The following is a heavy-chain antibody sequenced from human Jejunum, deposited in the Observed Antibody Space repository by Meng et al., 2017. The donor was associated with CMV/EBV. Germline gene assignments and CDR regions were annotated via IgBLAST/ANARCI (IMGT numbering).Heavy chain of an antibody. V-gene: IGHV3-21*01. D-gene: IGHD4-17*01. Sequence: VFTFPSSSITWVRQAPGKGLEWLSYISGSSTYIYHADSVKGRFTISRDNAKNSVYLQMNGLRAEDAAVYYCARAIDYGDPNWFDTWGQGTLVTVSS. CDR2: ISGSSTYI. CDR3: ARAIDYGDPNWFDT. CDR1: VFTFPSSS. J-gene: IGHJ5*02.